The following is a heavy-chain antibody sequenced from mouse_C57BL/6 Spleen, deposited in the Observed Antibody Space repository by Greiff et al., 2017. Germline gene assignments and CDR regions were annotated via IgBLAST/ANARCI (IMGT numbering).Heavy chain of an antibody. CDR2: ISSGSSTI. V-gene: IGHV5-17*01. J-gene: IGHJ2*01. D-gene: IGHD1-1*01. CDR3: ARRMDGSSSYFDY. CDR1: GFTFSDYG. Sequence: EVQVVESGGGLVKPGGSLKLSCAASGFTFSDYGMHWVRQAPEKGLEWVAYISSGSSTIYYADTVKGRFTISRDNAKNTLFLHMTSLRSEDTAMYYCARRMDGSSSYFDYWGQGTTLTVSS.